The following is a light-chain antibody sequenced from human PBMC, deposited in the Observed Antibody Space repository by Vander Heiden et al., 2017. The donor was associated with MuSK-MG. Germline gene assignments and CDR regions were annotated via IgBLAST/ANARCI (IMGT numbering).Light chain of an antibody. J-gene: IGKJ1*01. CDR1: QSVSSY. CDR2: DAS. Sequence: EIVLTQSPATLSLSPGERATLSCRASQSVSSYLAWYQQKPGQAPRLLIYDASNRANGIPDRFSGSGSGTDFTLTISSLEPEDFAVYYWQQRSNLRTFGQGTKVEIK. CDR3: QQRSNLRT. V-gene: IGKV3-11*01.